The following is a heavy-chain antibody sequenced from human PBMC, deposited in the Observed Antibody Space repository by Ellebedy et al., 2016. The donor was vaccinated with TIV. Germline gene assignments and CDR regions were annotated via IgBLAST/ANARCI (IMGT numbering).Heavy chain of an antibody. Sequence: GESLKISCAASGFIFSDYGLHWVRQAPGAGLEWVAFIPYDGTHKYYAESVRGRFTISRHDSKNTLYLQMNSLRGEDTAMYYCAKEQLYGEIDYWGQGTQVTVSS. CDR2: IPYDGTHK. D-gene: IGHD4-17*01. V-gene: IGHV3-30*02. CDR3: AKEQLYGEIDY. J-gene: IGHJ4*02. CDR1: GFIFSDYG.